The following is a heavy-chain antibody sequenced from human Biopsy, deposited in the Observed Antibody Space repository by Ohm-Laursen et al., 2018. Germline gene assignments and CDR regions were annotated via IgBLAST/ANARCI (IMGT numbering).Heavy chain of an antibody. V-gene: IGHV3-11*01. J-gene: IGHJ3*02. D-gene: IGHD2/OR15-2a*01. CDR2: ISHSGSPN. Sequence: SLRLSCTAAGFSFSDFYMGWIRQAPGKGLDWVSYISHSGSPNYYADSVKGRFTISRNNAKNSLYLQMNSLRAEDTAVYYCARDISPSTFPENTLDIWGQGTMVTVSS. CDR3: ARDISPSTFPENTLDI. CDR1: GFSFSDFY.